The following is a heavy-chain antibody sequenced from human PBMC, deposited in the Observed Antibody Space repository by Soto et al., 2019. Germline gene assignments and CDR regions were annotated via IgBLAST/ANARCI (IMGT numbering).Heavy chain of an antibody. J-gene: IGHJ4*02. V-gene: IGHV3-21*01. CDR2: SSSSSRYI. CDR1: GFTFSSYS. CDR3: ARGRVARNYASSGYYLYYFDY. D-gene: IGHD3-22*01. Sequence: EVQLVESGGGLVKPGGSLRLPCVASGFTFSSYSMNWVRQAPGKGLEWVSSSSSSSRYIYYADSVKGRFTISRDNAKNALLLQMNSLRAEDTAVYYCARGRVARNYASSGYYLYYFDYWGQGTLVTVSS.